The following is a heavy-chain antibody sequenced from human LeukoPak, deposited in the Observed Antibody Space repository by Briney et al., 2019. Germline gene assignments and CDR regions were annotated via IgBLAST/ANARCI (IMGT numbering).Heavy chain of an antibody. Sequence: GGSLRLSCAASGSTVSSNYMSWVRQAPGKGLEWVSAISGSGGSTYYADSVKGRFTISRDNSKNTLYLQMNSLRAEDTAVYYCAKLPRGYCSGGSCPLVFDYWGQGTLVTVSS. J-gene: IGHJ4*02. CDR2: ISGSGGST. V-gene: IGHV3-23*01. D-gene: IGHD2-15*01. CDR3: AKLPRGYCSGGSCPLVFDY. CDR1: GSTVSSNY.